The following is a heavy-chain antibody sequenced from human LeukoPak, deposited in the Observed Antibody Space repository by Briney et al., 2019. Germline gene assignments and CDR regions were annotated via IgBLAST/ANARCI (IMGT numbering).Heavy chain of an antibody. Sequence: ASVKVSCKASGYTFTSYGISWVRQAPGQGLEWMGWISGYNGNTNYAQKFQGRVTMTTDTSTSTAYMELRSLRSDDTAVYYCARQTTVTSSDLSDIWGQGTMVTVSS. CDR2: ISGYNGNT. J-gene: IGHJ3*02. CDR3: ARQTTVTSSDLSDI. CDR1: GYTFTSYG. V-gene: IGHV1-18*01. D-gene: IGHD4-17*01.